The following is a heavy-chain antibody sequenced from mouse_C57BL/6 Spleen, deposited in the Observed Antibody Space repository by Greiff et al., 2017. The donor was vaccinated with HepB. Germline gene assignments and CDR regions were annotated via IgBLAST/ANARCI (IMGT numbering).Heavy chain of an antibody. CDR2: INYDGSST. CDR3: ARGGGSLDY. CDR1: GFTFSDYY. Sequence: EVQLQESEGGLVQPGSSMKLSCTASGFTFSDYYMAWVRQVPEKGLEWVANINYDGSSTYYLDSLKSRFIISRDNAKNILYLQMSSLKSEDTATYYCARGGGSLDYWGQGTTLTVSS. J-gene: IGHJ2*01. V-gene: IGHV5-16*01.